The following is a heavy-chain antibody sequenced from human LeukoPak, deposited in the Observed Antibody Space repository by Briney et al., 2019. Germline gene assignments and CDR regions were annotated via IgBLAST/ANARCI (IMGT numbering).Heavy chain of an antibody. V-gene: IGHV3-23*01. J-gene: IGHJ4*02. CDR1: GFTVDSNY. D-gene: IGHD6-19*01. CDR3: ANIAVAGNKYFDY. Sequence: GGSLRLSCAASGFTVDSNYMSWVRQAPGKGLEWVSVISGSGGSTYYADSVKGRFTISRDNSKNTLYLQMNSLRAEDTAVYYCANIAVAGNKYFDYWGQGTLVTVSS. CDR2: ISGSGGST.